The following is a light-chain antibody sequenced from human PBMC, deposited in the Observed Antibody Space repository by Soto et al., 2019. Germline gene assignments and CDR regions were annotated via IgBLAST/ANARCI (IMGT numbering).Light chain of an antibody. V-gene: IGKV1-39*01. CDR2: GAS. CDR3: QQSYSTPT. CDR1: HSIGTY. Sequence: DIRVTQSPSSLSASVGDRVTITCRASHSIGTYLNWYHQKPGKAPQLLIYGASTLQSGVPSRFSASGSGTHFTLTINSLQPEDFGTYSCQQSYSTPTFGQGTKVDIK. J-gene: IGKJ1*01.